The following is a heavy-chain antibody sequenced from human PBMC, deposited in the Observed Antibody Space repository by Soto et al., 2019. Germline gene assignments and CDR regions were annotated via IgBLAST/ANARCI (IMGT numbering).Heavy chain of an antibody. Sequence: QVQLVESGGGVVQPGRSLRLSCAASGFTFSSYAMPWVRQAPGKGLEWVAVISYDGSNKYYADSVKGRFTISRDNSKNTLYLQMNSLRAEDPAVSYCARVYGSGRPDLYYYGMDVWGQGTTVTVSS. V-gene: IGHV3-30-3*01. D-gene: IGHD3-10*01. CDR1: GFTFSSYA. J-gene: IGHJ6*02. CDR3: ARVYGSGRPDLYYYGMDV. CDR2: ISYDGSNK.